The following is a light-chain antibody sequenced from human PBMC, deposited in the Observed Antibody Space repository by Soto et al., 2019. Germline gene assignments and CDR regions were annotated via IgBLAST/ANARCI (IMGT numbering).Light chain of an antibody. CDR2: EVS. CDR1: SSDVGGYNY. Sequence: QSALTQPASVSGSPGQSITISCTGTSSDVGGYNYVSWYQQHPGKAPKLMIYEVSNRPSGVSNRFCGSKSGNTASLTISVLQAEDEADYYCISYTSSSTVVFGGGTKLPVL. V-gene: IGLV2-14*01. J-gene: IGLJ2*01. CDR3: ISYTSSSTVV.